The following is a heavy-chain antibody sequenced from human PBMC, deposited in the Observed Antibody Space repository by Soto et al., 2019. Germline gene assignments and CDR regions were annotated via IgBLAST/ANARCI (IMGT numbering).Heavy chain of an antibody. J-gene: IGHJ6*02. D-gene: IGHD2-2*01. CDR3: ARLGGYCSSTSCYGFYGMDV. V-gene: IGHV4-39*02. CDR2: IYYSGNT. CDR1: GGSISSSSDS. Sequence: SETLSLTCTVSGGSISSSSDSWGWVRQPPGKGLEWIGTIYYSGNTYYNPSLKSRVTISVDTSKNHFSLKLSSVTAADTAVYYCARLGGYCSSTSCYGFYGMDVWGQGTTVTVSS.